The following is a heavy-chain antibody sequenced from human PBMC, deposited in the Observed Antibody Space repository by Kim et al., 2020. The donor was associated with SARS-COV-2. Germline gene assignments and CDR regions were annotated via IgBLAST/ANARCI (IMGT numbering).Heavy chain of an antibody. CDR3: ARDYWVRGIHGP. CDR1: GFTFSDYY. CDR2: TQQDGSEK. V-gene: IGHV3-7*03. J-gene: IGHJ5*02. D-gene: IGHD2-8*02. Sequence: GGSLRLSCAASGFTFSDYYMSWVRQAPGKGLEWVANTQQDGSEKYYVDSVKGRFTISRDNAKNSLFLQMNSLRAEDTAIYYCARDYWVRGIHGPWGQGTL.